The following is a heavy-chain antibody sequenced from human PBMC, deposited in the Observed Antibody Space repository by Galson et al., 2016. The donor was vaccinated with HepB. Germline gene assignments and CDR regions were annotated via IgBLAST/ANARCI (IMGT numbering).Heavy chain of an antibody. J-gene: IGHJ4*02. CDR3: ANLSTRRFLEWLLTGYFDY. CDR1: GFTFSSYA. CDR2: ISGSGGST. V-gene: IGHV3-23*01. D-gene: IGHD3-3*01. Sequence: SLRLSCAASGFTFSSYAMSWVRQAPGKGLEWVSAISGSGGSTYYADSVKGRFTISRDNSTTTLYLQMNSLRAEDTAIYYCANLSTRRFLEWLLTGYFDYWGQGTLVTVSS.